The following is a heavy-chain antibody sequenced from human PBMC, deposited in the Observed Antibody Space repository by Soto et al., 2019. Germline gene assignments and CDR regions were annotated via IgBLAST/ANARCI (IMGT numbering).Heavy chain of an antibody. J-gene: IGHJ4*02. D-gene: IGHD6-6*01. V-gene: IGHV4-34*01. CDR1: GGSFSGYY. Sequence: SETLSLTCAVYGGSFSGYYLSWIRQPPGKGLEWIGEINHSGSTNYNPSLKSRVTISVDTSKNQFSLKLSSVTAADTAVYYCARGLIAARPYFDYWGQGTLVTVSS. CDR3: ARGLIAARPYFDY. CDR2: INHSGST.